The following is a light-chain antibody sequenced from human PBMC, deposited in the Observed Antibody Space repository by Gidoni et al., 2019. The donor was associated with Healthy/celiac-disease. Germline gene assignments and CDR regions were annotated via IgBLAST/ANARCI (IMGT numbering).Light chain of an antibody. CDR3: QQLNI. CDR2: AAS. Sequence: DIQLTQSPSFLSASVGDRVTITCRASQGISSYLAWYQQKPGKAPKLLIYAASTLQSGVPSRFSGSGSGTEFTLTISSLQPEDFATYYFQQLNIFGGGTKVEIK. CDR1: QGISSY. V-gene: IGKV1-9*01. J-gene: IGKJ4*01.